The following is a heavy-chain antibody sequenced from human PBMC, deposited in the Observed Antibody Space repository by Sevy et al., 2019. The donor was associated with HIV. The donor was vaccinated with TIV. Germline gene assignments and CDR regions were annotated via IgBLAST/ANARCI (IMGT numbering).Heavy chain of an antibody. J-gene: IGHJ4*02. Sequence: GGSLRLSCGASGFTFSSYAMSWVRQAPGKGLEWVSVISGRGDTTYYADSVKGRFTLSRDNSKNTLYLQMNSLRVEDTAVYYCAKDRRYGDIVLFDYWGQGTLVTVSS. D-gene: IGHD4-17*01. CDR2: ISGRGDTT. CDR3: AKDRRYGDIVLFDY. V-gene: IGHV3-23*01. CDR1: GFTFSSYA.